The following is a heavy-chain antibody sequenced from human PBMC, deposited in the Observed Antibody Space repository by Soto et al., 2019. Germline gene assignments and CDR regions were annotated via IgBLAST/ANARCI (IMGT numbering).Heavy chain of an antibody. CDR2: IYYSGST. CDR1: GGSLSSSSYY. J-gene: IGHJ4*02. Sequence: PSETLSLTCTVSGGSLSSSSYYWGWIRQPPGKGLEWIGSIYYSGSTYYNPSLKSRVTISVDTSKNHFSLKLTSVTAADTAVYYCARPGGSGWFYFDSWGQGSQVT. V-gene: IGHV4-39*02. CDR3: ARPGGSGWFYFDS. D-gene: IGHD6-13*01.